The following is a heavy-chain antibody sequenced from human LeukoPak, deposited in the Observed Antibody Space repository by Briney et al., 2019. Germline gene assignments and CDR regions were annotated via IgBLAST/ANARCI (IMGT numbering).Heavy chain of an antibody. J-gene: IGHJ5*01. D-gene: IGHD6-19*01. Sequence: SETLSLTCSVSGASIRSSYWTWIRQPPGKGLEWIGKIHHSGDTNHNPSLKSRVTVSLDTSRSQFPLRLSSVTAADTAVYYCARGSGWLGSWGQGTLVTVSS. CDR3: ARGSGWLGS. V-gene: IGHV4-59*08. CDR2: IHHSGDT. CDR1: GASIRSSY.